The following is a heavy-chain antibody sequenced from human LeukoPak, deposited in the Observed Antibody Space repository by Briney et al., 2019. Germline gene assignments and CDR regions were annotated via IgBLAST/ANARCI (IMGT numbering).Heavy chain of an antibody. D-gene: IGHD3-9*01. CDR1: GGSISSSSYY. J-gene: IGHJ4*02. CDR2: IYYSGST. V-gene: IGHV4-39*07. CDR3: ARKNYDILTGYYANFDY. Sequence: TSETLSLTCTVSGGSISSSSYYWGWIRQPPGKGLEWIGSIYYSGSTYYNPSLKSRVTISVDTSKNQFSLKLSSVTAADTAVYYCARKNYDILTGYYANFDYWGQGTLVTVSS.